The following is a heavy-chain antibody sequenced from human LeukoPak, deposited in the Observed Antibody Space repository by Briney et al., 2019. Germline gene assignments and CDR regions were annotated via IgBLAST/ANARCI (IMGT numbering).Heavy chain of an antibody. D-gene: IGHD3-22*01. J-gene: IGHJ4*02. CDR1: GYTFTSYA. CDR2: INTNTGNP. V-gene: IGHV7-4-1*02. CDR3: AGSTYYYDSSGYYVDY. Sequence: GASVKVSCKASGYTFTSYAMNWVRQAPGQGLEWMGWINTNTGNPTYAQGFTGRVVFSLDTSVSTAYLQISGLKAEDTAVYYCAGSTYYYDSSGYYVDYWGQGTLVTVSS.